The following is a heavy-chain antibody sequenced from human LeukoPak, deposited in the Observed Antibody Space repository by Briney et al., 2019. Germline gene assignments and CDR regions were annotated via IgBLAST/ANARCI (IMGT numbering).Heavy chain of an antibody. CDR2: ISSSGSTI. CDR1: GFTFSDYY. D-gene: IGHD2-15*01. CDR3: AKGDRSGGLIGSY. Sequence: GGSLRLSCAAYGFTFSDYYMSWIRQAPGKGLEWVSYISSSGSTIYYADSVKGRFTISRDNSKNTLYLQMNSLRAEDTAVYYCAKGDRSGGLIGSYWGQGTLVTVSS. J-gene: IGHJ4*02. V-gene: IGHV3-11*01.